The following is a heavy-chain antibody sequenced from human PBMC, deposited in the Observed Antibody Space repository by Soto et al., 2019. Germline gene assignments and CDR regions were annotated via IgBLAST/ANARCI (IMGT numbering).Heavy chain of an antibody. J-gene: IGHJ6*02. CDR2: IKQDGSEK. V-gene: IGHV3-7*01. CDR1: GFTFSSYW. CDR3: ARDKVLRDYYYYGMDV. Sequence: GGSLRLSCAASGFTFSSYWMSWVRQAPGKGLEWVANIKQDGSEKYYVDSVKGRFTISRDNAKNSLYLQMNSLRAEDTAVYYCARDKVLRDYYYYGMDVWGQGTTVTVSS.